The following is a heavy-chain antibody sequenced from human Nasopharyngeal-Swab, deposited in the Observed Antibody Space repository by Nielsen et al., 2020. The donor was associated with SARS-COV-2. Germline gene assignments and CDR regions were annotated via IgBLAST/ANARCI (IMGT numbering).Heavy chain of an antibody. CDR1: GYTFTSYD. J-gene: IGHJ3*02. Sequence: ASVKVSCKASGYTFTSYDINWVRQASGQGLERMGWMNPNTGSTGYAQKFQGRVTMTRHTSISTAYMELSSLRSEDTAVYYCARGDFWSGIALDIWGQGTMVIVSS. CDR2: MNPNTGST. V-gene: IGHV1-8*01. CDR3: ARGDFWSGIALDI. D-gene: IGHD3-3*01.